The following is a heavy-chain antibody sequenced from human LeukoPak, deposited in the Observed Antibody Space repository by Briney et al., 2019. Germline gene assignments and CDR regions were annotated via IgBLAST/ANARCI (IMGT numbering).Heavy chain of an antibody. D-gene: IGHD3-3*01. V-gene: IGHV3-48*01. CDR3: AKSFWSDKYSYYYMDV. CDR2: ISSSSSTI. J-gene: IGHJ6*03. CDR1: GFTFSSYS. Sequence: PGGSLRLSCAASGFTFSSYSMNWVRQAPGKGLEWVSYISSSSSTIYYADSVKGRFTISRDNSKNTLYLQMNSLRAEDTAVYYCAKSFWSDKYSYYYMDVCGKGTTVTVSS.